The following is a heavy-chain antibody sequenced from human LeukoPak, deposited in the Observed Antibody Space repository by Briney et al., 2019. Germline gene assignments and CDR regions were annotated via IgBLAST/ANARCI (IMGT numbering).Heavy chain of an antibody. V-gene: IGHV3-30*02. CDR3: EKYAGVMIWGPFDY. Sequence: GGSLRLSCAAAGFTFSKSAMHWVRQAPGKGLDWVALINFNGNVQDYAASVQGRFTISRDNSKNTLDLQMNSLRPEDTAVYFCEKYAGVMIWGPFDYWGQGILVTVSS. CDR1: GFTFSKSA. CDR2: INFNGNVQ. D-gene: IGHD3/OR15-3a*01. J-gene: IGHJ4*02.